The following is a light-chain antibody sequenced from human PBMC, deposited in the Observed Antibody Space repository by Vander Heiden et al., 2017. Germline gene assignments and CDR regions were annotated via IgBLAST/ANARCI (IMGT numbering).Light chain of an antibody. V-gene: IGKV3-11*01. CDR3: QQPSNWPPST. J-gene: IGKJ4*01. CDR1: QSVSSY. CDR2: DAS. Sequence: EIVLTQSPATLSLSPGERATLSCRASQSVSSYLAWYQQKPGQAPRLLIYDASNRATGIPARFSGSGSGTDFTLTISSLEPEDFAVYYCQQPSNWPPSTFGGGTKVEIK.